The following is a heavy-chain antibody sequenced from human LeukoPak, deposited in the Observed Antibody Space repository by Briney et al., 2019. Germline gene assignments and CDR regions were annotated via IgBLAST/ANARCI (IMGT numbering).Heavy chain of an antibody. CDR3: ARALPSGWYVYGMDV. D-gene: IGHD6-19*01. CDR2: LNFDGSDT. Sequence: PGGSLRLSCATSGFTFRSYWMHWVRQAPGKGLVWVSRLNFDGSDTSYADSVKGRFTISRDNAKNTLYLQMNSLRAEDTAVYYCARALPSGWYVYGMDVWGQGTTVTVSS. V-gene: IGHV3-74*01. CDR1: GFTFRSYW. J-gene: IGHJ6*02.